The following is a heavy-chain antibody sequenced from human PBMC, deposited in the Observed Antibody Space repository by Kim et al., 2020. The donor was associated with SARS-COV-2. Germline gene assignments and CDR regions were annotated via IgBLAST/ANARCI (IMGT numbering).Heavy chain of an antibody. CDR3: ARAAISIAAADHFDY. Sequence: GGSLRLSCAASGFTFSSYGMHWFRQAPGKGLEWVAVISYDGSNKYYADSVKGRFTISRDNSKNTLYLQMNSLRAEDTAVYYCARAAISIAAADHFDYWGQGTLVTVSS. CDR1: GFTFSSYG. J-gene: IGHJ4*02. D-gene: IGHD6-13*01. CDR2: ISYDGSNK. V-gene: IGHV3-30*03.